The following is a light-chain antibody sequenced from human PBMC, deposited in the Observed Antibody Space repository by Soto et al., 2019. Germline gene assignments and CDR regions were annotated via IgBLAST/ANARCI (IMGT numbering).Light chain of an antibody. CDR3: QQYNSYSQFT. Sequence: DIQMTQSPSTLSASVGDRVTITCRASQSIKNWLAWYQQKPGEAPKLLIYKASTLESGVPSRFSGSGSGTAFTLTISCLQPDDVATYYCQQYNSYSQFTFGPGTKVDIK. CDR1: QSIKNW. V-gene: IGKV1-5*03. J-gene: IGKJ3*01. CDR2: KAS.